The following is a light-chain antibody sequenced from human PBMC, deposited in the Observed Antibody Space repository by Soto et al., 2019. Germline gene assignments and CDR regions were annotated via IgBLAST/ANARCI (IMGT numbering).Light chain of an antibody. CDR3: AAWDDSLNGVV. V-gene: IGLV1-44*01. Sequence: QAVVTQPPSASGTPGQRVTISCSGSSSNIGSNIVNWYQQLPGAAPKLLIYGNNQRPSGVPDRFSDSKSGTSASLGISGLQSEDEAEYYCAAWDDSLNGVVFGGGTQLTVL. CDR2: GNN. CDR1: SSNIGSNI. J-gene: IGLJ2*01.